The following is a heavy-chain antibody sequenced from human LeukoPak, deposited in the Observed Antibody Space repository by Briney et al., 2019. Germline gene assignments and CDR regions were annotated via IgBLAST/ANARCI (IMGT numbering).Heavy chain of an antibody. J-gene: IGHJ5*02. CDR2: ISYDGSNK. Sequence: GGSLRLSCAASGFTFSSYGMHWVRQAPGKGLEWVAVISYDGSNKYYADSVKGRFTISRDNSKNTLYLQMNSLRAEDTAVYYCAKDLGYCSSTSCSRVSWFDPWGQGTLVTVSS. CDR3: AKDLGYCSSTSCSRVSWFDP. V-gene: IGHV3-30*18. CDR1: GFTFSSYG. D-gene: IGHD2-2*01.